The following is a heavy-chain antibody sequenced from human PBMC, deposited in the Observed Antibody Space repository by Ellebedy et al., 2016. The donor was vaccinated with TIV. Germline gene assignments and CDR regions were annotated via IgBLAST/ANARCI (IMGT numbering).Heavy chain of an antibody. CDR1: GFTLSTYG. Sequence: ASVKVSCXASGFTLSTYGISWVRQAPGQGLEWVGWISGYNGDTNYARRLQGRVTMTTDTSTNTTYMELRSLTSDDTAVYFCASHKDVLGGDWGQGTLVTVSS. J-gene: IGHJ4*02. V-gene: IGHV1-18*01. CDR3: ASHKDVLGGD. D-gene: IGHD4-23*01. CDR2: ISGYNGDT.